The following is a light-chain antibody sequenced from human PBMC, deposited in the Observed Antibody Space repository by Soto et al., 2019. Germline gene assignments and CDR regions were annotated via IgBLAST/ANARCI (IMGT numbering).Light chain of an antibody. J-gene: IGKJ3*01. CDR3: LHRKSYPLT. CDR2: AAS. V-gene: IGKV1-9*01. Sequence: IQLTPSPSSLSASVGDSVTITCRASQAITSYLAWYQQKPGTTPKLLIYAASTLQIGVPSRFSGSVSGTDFTLTISSLQPEDFTTYYCLHRKSYPLTFGPWTKVDIK. CDR1: QAITSY.